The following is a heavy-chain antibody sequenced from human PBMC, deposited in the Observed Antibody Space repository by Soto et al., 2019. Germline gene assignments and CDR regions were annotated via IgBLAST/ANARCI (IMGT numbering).Heavy chain of an antibody. CDR1: GYNFKKNV. J-gene: IGHJ6*02. CDR2: TIPALGKT. V-gene: IGHV1-69*10. Sequence: SVKVSCKTSGYNFKKNVFTWVRQAPGQGLEWMGGTIPALGKTHYIEKFQGRVTITVDDATRTVYMEVRDLTSEDTATYYCARGPFRPSAMDVWGQGTTVTVSS. CDR3: ARGPFRPSAMDV. D-gene: IGHD3-10*01.